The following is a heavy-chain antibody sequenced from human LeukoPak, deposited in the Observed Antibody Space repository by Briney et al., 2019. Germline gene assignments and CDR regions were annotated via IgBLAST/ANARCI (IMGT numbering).Heavy chain of an antibody. CDR1: GFTVSSNY. Sequence: GGSLRLSCAASGFTVSSNYMSWVRQAPGKGLEWVSVIYSGGSTYYADSVKGRFTISRDSSKNTLYLQMNSLRAEDTAVYYCARGDYYDSSGYYRPGYYFDYWGQGTLVTVSS. CDR3: ARGDYYDSSGYYRPGYYFDY. CDR2: IYSGGST. V-gene: IGHV3-53*01. J-gene: IGHJ4*02. D-gene: IGHD3-22*01.